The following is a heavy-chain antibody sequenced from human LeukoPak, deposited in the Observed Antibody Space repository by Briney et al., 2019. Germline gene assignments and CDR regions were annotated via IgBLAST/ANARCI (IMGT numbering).Heavy chain of an antibody. J-gene: IGHJ4*02. CDR1: GYTLTELS. CDR3: ATLSDFWELLDY. Sequence: ASVKVSCKVSGYTLTELSMHWVRQAPGKGLEWMGGFDPEDGETIYAQKFQGRVTMTEDTSTDTAYMELSSLRSEDTAVYYCATLSDFWELLDYWGQGILVTVSS. D-gene: IGHD1-26*01. CDR2: FDPEDGET. V-gene: IGHV1-24*01.